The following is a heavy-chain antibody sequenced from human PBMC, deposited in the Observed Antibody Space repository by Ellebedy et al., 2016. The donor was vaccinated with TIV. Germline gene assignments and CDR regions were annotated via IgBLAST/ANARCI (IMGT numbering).Heavy chain of an antibody. CDR1: GFTFSSYG. CDR2: ISYDGSNK. D-gene: IGHD3-16*02. V-gene: IGHV3-30*03. J-gene: IGHJ4*02. CDR3: ARSFYYFDY. Sequence: GGSLRLXXAASGFTFSSYGMHWVRQAPGKGLEWVAVISYDGSNKYYADSVKGRFTISRDNSKNTLYLQMNSLRAEDTAVYYCARSFYYFDYWGQGTLVTVSS.